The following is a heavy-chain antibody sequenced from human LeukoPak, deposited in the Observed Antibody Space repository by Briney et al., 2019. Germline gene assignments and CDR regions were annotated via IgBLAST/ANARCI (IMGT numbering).Heavy chain of an antibody. V-gene: IGHV3-23*01. CDR2: ISGSGGST. CDR3: AKHNRDYGDYDSRLSYGMDV. Sequence: GGSLRLSCAASGFTFSSYAMSWVRQAPGKGLEWVSAISGSGGSTYYADSVKGRFTISRDNSKNTLYLQMNSLRAEDTAVYYCAKHNRDYGDYDSRLSYGMDVWGRGTTVTVSS. D-gene: IGHD4-17*01. CDR1: GFTFSSYA. J-gene: IGHJ6*02.